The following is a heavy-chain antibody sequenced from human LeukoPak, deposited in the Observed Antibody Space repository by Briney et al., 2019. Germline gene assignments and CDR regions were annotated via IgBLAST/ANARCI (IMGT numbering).Heavy chain of an antibody. CDR1: GGSFSGYY. CDR2: INHSGST. Sequence: SETLSLTCAVYGGSFSGYYWSWIRQPPGKGLEWIGEINHSGSTNYNPSLKSRVTISVDTSKNQFSLKLSSVTAADTAVYYCARRARIAAAGAVDYWGQGTLVTVSS. CDR3: ARRARIAAAGAVDY. D-gene: IGHD6-13*01. V-gene: IGHV4-34*01. J-gene: IGHJ4*02.